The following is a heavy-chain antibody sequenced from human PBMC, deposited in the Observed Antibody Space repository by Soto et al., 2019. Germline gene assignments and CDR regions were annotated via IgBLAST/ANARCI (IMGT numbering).Heavy chain of an antibody. CDR3: ARGSNYLEIDY. D-gene: IGHD4-4*01. J-gene: IGHJ4*02. V-gene: IGHV1-8*02. CDR2: MNPNSGNT. Sequence: ASVKVSCKASGYTFTSYGISWVRQATGQGLEWMGWMNPNSGNTGYAQKFQGRVTMTRNTSISTAYMELSSLRSEDTAVYYCARGSNYLEIDYWGQGTLVTVSS. CDR1: GYTFTSYG.